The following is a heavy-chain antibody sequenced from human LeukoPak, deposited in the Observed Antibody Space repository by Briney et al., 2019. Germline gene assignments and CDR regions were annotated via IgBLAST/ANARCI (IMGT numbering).Heavy chain of an antibody. CDR3: ARDSYYYDSSGYYRYRYFDL. CDR2: IYTSGST. V-gene: IGHV4-4*07. D-gene: IGHD3-22*01. Sequence: SETLSLTCTVSGGSISSYYWSWIRQPAGKGLEWIGRIYTSGSTNYNPSLKSRVTMSVDTSKNQFSLKLSSVTAADTAVYYCARDSYYYDSSGYYRYRYFDLWGRGTLVTVSS. CDR1: GGSISSYY. J-gene: IGHJ2*01.